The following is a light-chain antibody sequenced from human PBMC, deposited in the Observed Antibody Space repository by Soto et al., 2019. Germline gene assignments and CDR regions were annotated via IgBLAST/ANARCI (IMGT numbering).Light chain of an antibody. CDR3: QQFNTCPIS. J-gene: IGKJ5*01. CDR1: QAIRGA. V-gene: IGKV1-13*02. CDR2: DVS. Sequence: AIQLTQSPSSLSASVGDRVTITCRASQAIRGALAWYQQKPGKAPKFLIFDVSTLQSGVPARFSGSGSGTAFTLTISSLQPEDFGTYYCQQFNTCPISFGQGTRLEIK.